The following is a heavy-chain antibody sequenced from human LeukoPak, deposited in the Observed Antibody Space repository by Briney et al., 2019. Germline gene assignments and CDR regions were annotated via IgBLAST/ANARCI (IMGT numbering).Heavy chain of an antibody. V-gene: IGHV1-24*01. J-gene: IGHJ4*02. CDR2: FDPEDGGT. Sequence: ASVRVSCKVSGYTLTELSMHWVRQAPGKGLEWMGGFDPEDGGTIYAQKFQGRVTMTEDTSTDTAYMELSSLRSEDTAVYYCARMVRGVTVFDYWGQGTLVTVSS. D-gene: IGHD3-10*01. CDR1: GYTLTELS. CDR3: ARMVRGVTVFDY.